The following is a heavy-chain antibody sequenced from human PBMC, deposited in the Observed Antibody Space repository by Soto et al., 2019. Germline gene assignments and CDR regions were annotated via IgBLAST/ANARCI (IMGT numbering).Heavy chain of an antibody. Sequence: GGSLRLSCAASGFTFSSYAMSWVRQAPGKGLEWVSAISGSGGSTYYADSVKGRFTISRDNSKNTLYLQMNSLRAEDTAVYYCAKPRRLDYYDSSGYYFDYWGQGTLVNVS. CDR1: GFTFSSYA. CDR3: AKPRRLDYYDSSGYYFDY. CDR2: ISGSGGST. V-gene: IGHV3-23*01. J-gene: IGHJ4*02. D-gene: IGHD3-22*01.